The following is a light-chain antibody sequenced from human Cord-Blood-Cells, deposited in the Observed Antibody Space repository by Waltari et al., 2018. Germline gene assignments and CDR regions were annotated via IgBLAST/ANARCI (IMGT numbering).Light chain of an antibody. Sequence: IVLTQSPGTLSLSPGERATLSCRASQSVSSSYLAWYQQKPGQAPRLLIYGASSRATGIPDRFSGSGSGTDFTLTSSRLEPEDFAVYYCQQYGSSYTFGQGTKLEIK. J-gene: IGKJ2*01. V-gene: IGKV3-20*01. CDR2: GAS. CDR3: QQYGSSYT. CDR1: QSVSSSY.